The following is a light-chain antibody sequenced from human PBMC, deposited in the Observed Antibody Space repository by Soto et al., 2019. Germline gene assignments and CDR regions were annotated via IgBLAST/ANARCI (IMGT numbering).Light chain of an antibody. CDR1: SSDVGAHNY. Sequence: QSALTQPPSASGSPGQSLTISCTGTSSDVGAHNYVSWYQQNPGKAPKLMLYDVNKRPSGVPDRFSGSKSGNTASLTVSGLQAEDEADYYCSSYAGGNNWVFGGWTKLTVL. CDR2: DVN. CDR3: SSYAGGNNWV. J-gene: IGLJ3*02. V-gene: IGLV2-8*01.